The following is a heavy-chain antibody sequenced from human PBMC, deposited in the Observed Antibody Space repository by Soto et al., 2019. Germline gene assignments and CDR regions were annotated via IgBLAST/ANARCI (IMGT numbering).Heavy chain of an antibody. Sequence: GASVKVSCKTSGYTFTSYGISWVRQAPGQGLEWMGWISAYNGNTNYAQKLQGRVTMTTDTSTSTAYMELRSLRSDDTAVYYCARAGSIAARPPSGWFDPWGQGTLVTVSS. D-gene: IGHD6-6*01. CDR3: ARAGSIAARPPSGWFDP. V-gene: IGHV1-18*01. J-gene: IGHJ5*02. CDR1: GYTFTSYG. CDR2: ISAYNGNT.